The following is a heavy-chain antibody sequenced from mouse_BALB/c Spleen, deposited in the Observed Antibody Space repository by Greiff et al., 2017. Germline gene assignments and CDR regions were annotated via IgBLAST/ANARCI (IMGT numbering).Heavy chain of an antibody. D-gene: IGHD1-1*01. CDR3: AREGDLRTFYYYAMDY. CDR2: INSNGGST. V-gene: IGHV5-6-3*01. J-gene: IGHJ4*01. CDR1: GFTFSSYA. Sequence: DVMLVESGGGLVQPGGSLKLSCAASGFTFSSYAMSWVRQTPDKRLELVATINSNGGSTYYPDSVKGRFTISRDNAKNTLYLQMSSLKSEDTAMYYCAREGDLRTFYYYAMDYWGQGTSVTVSS.